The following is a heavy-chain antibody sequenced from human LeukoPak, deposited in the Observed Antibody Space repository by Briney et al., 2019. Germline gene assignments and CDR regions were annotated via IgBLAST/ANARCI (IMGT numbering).Heavy chain of an antibody. D-gene: IGHD3-9*01. J-gene: IGHJ6*03. CDR3: ARDRDDIPFPDDYYYYYMDV. V-gene: IGHV3-48*03. CDR2: ISSSGSTI. Sequence: GGSLRLSCAASGFTFSSYEMNWVRQAPEKGLEWVSYISSSGSTIYYADSVKGRFTISRDNAKNSLYLQMNSLRAEDTAVYYCARDRDDIPFPDDYYYYYMDVWGKGTTVTISS. CDR1: GFTFSSYE.